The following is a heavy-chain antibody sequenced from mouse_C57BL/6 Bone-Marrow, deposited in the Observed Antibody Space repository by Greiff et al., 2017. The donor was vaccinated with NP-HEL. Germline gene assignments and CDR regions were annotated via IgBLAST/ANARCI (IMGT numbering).Heavy chain of an antibody. CDR1: GYSITSGYY. CDR2: ISYDGSN. J-gene: IGHJ1*03. V-gene: IGHV3-6*01. Sequence: EVHLVESGPGLVKPSQSLSLTCSVTGYSITSGYYWNWIRQFPGNKLEWMGYISYDGSNNYNPSLKNRISITRDTSKNQFFLKLNSVTTEDTATYYCARDYYSDVWGTGTTVTVSS. CDR3: ARDYYSDV.